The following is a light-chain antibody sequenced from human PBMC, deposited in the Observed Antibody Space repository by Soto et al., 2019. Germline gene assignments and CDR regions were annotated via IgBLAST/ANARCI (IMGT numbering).Light chain of an antibody. Sequence: EIVMTQSPATLSVSPGERATLSCRASQNVGNNLVWYQQKPGQAPRLLIYGASTRAAGIPDRFSGSGSGTEFTLTISGLQSADFAVYYCQQFNNWPPWTFGQGTKVDIK. CDR3: QQFNNWPPWT. CDR1: QNVGNN. J-gene: IGKJ1*01. CDR2: GAS. V-gene: IGKV3-15*01.